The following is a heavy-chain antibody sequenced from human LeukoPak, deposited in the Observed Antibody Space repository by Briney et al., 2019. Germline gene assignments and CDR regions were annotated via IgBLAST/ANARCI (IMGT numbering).Heavy chain of an antibody. J-gene: IGHJ4*02. CDR1: GYTFTSYD. CDR2: MNPNSGNT. Sequence: ASVKVSCKASGYTFTSYDINWVRQATGQGLEWTGWMNPNSGNTGYAQKFQGRVTITRNTSISTAYMELSSLRSEDTAVYYCARGFGRMEWDQDYWGQGTLVTVSS. D-gene: IGHD3-3*01. V-gene: IGHV1-8*03. CDR3: ARGFGRMEWDQDY.